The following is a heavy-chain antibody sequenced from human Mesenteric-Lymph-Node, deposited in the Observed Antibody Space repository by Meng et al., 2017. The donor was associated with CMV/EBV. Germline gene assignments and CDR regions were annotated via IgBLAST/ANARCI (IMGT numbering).Heavy chain of an antibody. CDR2: ISPSGNDI. V-gene: IGHV3-21*01. Sequence: GESLKISCAASGFTFSSYWMHWVRQAPGKGLEWVSYISPSGNDIYYTDSVKGRFTISRDTAKNSLHLQMHSLRAEDTAVYYCARETSHGLFDFWGQGTLVTVSS. J-gene: IGHJ4*02. D-gene: IGHD5-24*01. CDR1: GFTFSSYW. CDR3: ARETSHGLFDF.